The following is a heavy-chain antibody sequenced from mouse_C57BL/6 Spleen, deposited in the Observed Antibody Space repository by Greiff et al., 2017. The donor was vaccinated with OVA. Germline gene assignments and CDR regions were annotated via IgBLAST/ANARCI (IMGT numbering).Heavy chain of an antibody. CDR2: IDPENGDT. V-gene: IGHV14-4*01. D-gene: IGHD2-4*01. CDR1: GFNIKDDY. J-gene: IGHJ3*01. Sequence: EVKLVESGAELVRPGASVKLSCTASGFNIKDDYMHWVKQRPEQGLEWIGWIDPENGDTEYASKFQGKATITADTSSNTAYLQLSSLTSEDTAVYYCTLYYDYDGGAWFAYWGQGTLVTVSA. CDR3: TLYYDYDGGAWFAY.